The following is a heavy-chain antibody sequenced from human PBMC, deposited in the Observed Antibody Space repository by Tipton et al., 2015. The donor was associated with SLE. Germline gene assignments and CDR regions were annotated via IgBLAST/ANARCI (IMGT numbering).Heavy chain of an antibody. V-gene: IGHV4-59*01. CDR3: TRGIALAV. J-gene: IGHJ6*02. CDR1: GGSINNYY. Sequence: PGLVKPSETLSLTCTVSGGSINNYYWSWVRQPPGRGLEWIGYIYFSGSTVYSPSLKSRVTISVDTSKNQFSLRLNSVTAADTAVYYCTRGIALAVWGQGTAVTVSS. CDR2: IYFSGST.